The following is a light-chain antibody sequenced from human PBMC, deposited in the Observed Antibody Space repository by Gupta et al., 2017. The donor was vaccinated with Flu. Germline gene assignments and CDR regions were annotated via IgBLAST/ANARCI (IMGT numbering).Light chain of an antibody. Sequence: SVLPPPPSASGAPGLPVTISCTGSSSNIGADYDVHWYRHLPVTPPTLLIYAINNRHSGVPDRFSGSKSGPSASLAITGLQAEDEADYYCQSYDSSLSGWLFGGGTKLTVL. J-gene: IGLJ3*02. CDR1: SSNIGADYD. CDR2: AIN. CDR3: QSYDSSLSGWL. V-gene: IGLV1-40*01.